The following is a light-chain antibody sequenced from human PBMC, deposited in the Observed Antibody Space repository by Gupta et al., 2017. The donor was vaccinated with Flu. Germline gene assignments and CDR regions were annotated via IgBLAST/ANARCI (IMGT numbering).Light chain of an antibody. V-gene: IGKV4-1*01. CDR3: KQYYNTPWT. J-gene: IGKJ1*01. CDR2: WAS. CDR1: QGVLFSSNNKNY. Sequence: DMVMTQSPESLAVSLGERATINCKSSQGVLFSSNNKNYLAWYQQKPGQPPKLLIYWASTRESGVPDRFSGSGSGTDFTLTISSLQAEDVAVYYCKQYYNTPWTFGQGTKVEIK.